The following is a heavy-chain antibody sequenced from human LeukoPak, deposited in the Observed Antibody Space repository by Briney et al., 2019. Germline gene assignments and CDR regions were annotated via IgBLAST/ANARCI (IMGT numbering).Heavy chain of an antibody. V-gene: IGHV3-49*03. CDR1: GFTFDDYA. CDR2: IRSKAFGGTP. Sequence: PGRSLRLSSSASGFTFDDYAVSWFRQAPGKGLEWVGFIRSKAFGGTPEYAASVGGRFTISRDDSKSIAYLQMNSLKTEDTAVYYCTRNTVTVHFDYWSQGTLVTVSS. D-gene: IGHD4-17*01. CDR3: TRNTVTVHFDY. J-gene: IGHJ4*02.